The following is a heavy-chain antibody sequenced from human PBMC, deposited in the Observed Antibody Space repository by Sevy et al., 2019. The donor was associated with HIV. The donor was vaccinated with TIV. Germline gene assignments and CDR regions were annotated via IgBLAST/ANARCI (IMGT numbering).Heavy chain of an antibody. CDR2: IIPIFGTA. CDR1: GGTFSSYA. CDR3: ARGIGIAVAETEAFDI. D-gene: IGHD6-19*01. Sequence: ASVKVSCKASGGTFSSYAISWVRQAPGQGLEWMGGIIPIFGTANYAQKFQGRVTITADKSTSTAYMELSSLRSEDTAVYYCARGIGIAVAETEAFDIWGQWTMVTVSS. V-gene: IGHV1-69*06. J-gene: IGHJ3*02.